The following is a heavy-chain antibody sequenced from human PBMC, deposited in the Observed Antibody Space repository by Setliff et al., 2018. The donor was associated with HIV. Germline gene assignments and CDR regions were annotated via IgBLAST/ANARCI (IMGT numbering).Heavy chain of an antibody. CDR3: ARLGYSGSLVGAFDI. CDR1: GYAITSGFY. J-gene: IGHJ3*02. D-gene: IGHD1-26*01. CDR2: IYHSGTT. V-gene: IGHV4-38-2*01. Sequence: ASETLSLTCAVSGYAITSGFYWGWIRQPPGKGLEWIGSIYHSGTTNYNSSLKSRVTISVDTSKNQFSLNLTSVTAADTAVYYCARLGYSGSLVGAFDIWGQGTMVTVSS.